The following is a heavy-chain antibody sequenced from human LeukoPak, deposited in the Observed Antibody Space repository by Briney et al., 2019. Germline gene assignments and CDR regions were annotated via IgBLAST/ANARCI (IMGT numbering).Heavy chain of an antibody. CDR3: AKDPGGSGSHYFDS. Sequence: GGSLRLSCAASGFTFSTNVMSWVRLAPGKGLEWVSAISGSGGNTYYADSVKGRFTISRDNSKNTLYVQMNSLRVEDTAVYYCAKDPGGSGSHYFDSWGQGTLVTVSS. CDR1: GFTFSTNV. CDR2: ISGSGGNT. V-gene: IGHV3-23*01. J-gene: IGHJ4*02. D-gene: IGHD1-26*01.